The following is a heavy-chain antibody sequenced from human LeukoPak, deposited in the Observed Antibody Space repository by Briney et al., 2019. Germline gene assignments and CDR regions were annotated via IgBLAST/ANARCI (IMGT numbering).Heavy chain of an antibody. CDR1: GFTFDDYA. J-gene: IGHJ5*02. CDR2: ISWNSGSI. Sequence: PGRSLRLSCAASGFTFDDYAMHWVRQAPGKGLEWVSGISWNSGSIGYADSVKGRFTISRDNSKNTLYLQMNSLRAEDTAVYYCAKDLNGDYLGASGQGTLVTVSS. V-gene: IGHV3-9*01. CDR3: AKDLNGDYLGA. D-gene: IGHD4-17*01.